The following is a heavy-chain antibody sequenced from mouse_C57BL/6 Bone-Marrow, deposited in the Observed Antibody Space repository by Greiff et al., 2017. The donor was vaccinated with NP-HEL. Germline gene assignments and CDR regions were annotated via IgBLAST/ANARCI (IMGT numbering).Heavy chain of an antibody. CDR3: ASLLLRGAY. CDR2: IWSGGST. J-gene: IGHJ3*01. V-gene: IGHV2-2*01. Sequence: VKLQESGPGLVQPSQSLSITCTVSGFSLTSYGVHWVRQSPGKGLEWLGVIWSGGSTDYNAAFISRLSISKDNSKSQVFFKMNSLQADDTAIYYCASLLLRGAYWGQGTLVTVSA. CDR1: GFSLTSYG. D-gene: IGHD1-1*01.